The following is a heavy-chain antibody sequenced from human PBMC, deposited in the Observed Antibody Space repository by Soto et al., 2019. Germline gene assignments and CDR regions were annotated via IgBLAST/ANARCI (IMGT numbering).Heavy chain of an antibody. CDR2: VKSKNDGGTT. Sequence: EVHLVESGGGLVKPGGSLRLSCAASGFTFSNAWINWVRQATGKGLEWVGRVKSKNDGGTTDFAAPVKGRFAISRDDSKNMVYLEMNSLQTEDTAIYYCTTDSYITSIIVRFDYWGHGTLVTVSS. J-gene: IGHJ4*01. V-gene: IGHV3-15*07. CDR3: TTDSYITSIIVRFDY. CDR1: GFTFSNAW. D-gene: IGHD3-22*01.